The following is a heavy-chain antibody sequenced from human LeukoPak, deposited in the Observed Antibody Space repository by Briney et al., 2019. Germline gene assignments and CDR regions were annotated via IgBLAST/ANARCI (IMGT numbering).Heavy chain of an antibody. V-gene: IGHV3-30-3*01. D-gene: IGHD2-15*01. CDR2: ISYDGNNQ. Sequence: GGSLRLSCAVSGFAFSSLAMHWVRQAPDKGLEWVAFISYDGNNQYYADSVKGRFTTSRDNSKNTLYLQMNNLRAEDTAIYYCARVGSRYCSGANCYDGFWGQGTLVSVSS. J-gene: IGHJ4*02. CDR1: GFAFSSLA. CDR3: ARVGSRYCSGANCYDGF.